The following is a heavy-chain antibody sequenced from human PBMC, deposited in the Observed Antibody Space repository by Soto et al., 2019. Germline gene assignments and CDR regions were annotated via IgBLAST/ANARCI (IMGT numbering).Heavy chain of an antibody. J-gene: IGHJ4*02. CDR2: MSPQRGNT. Sequence: RASVKVSCKTSGYSFTSLDINWVRQATGQGPEWMGWMSPQRGNTGCAQKFQGRVTMTWDISISTAYMELNSLTSEDTAVYYCARGITAGYDYWGQGPLVTVSS. V-gene: IGHV1-8*01. D-gene: IGHD3-16*01. CDR1: GYSFTSLD. CDR3: ARGITAGYDY.